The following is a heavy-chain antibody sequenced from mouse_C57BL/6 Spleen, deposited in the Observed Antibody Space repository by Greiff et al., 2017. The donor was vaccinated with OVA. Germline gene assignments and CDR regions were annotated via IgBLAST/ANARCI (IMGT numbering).Heavy chain of an antibody. D-gene: IGHD3-3*01. CDR3: ASNFLGQGAMDY. V-gene: IGHV5-17*01. J-gene: IGHJ4*01. Sequence: EVMLVESGGGLVKPGGSLKLSCAASGFTFSDSGMHWVRQAPEKGMELVAYISSGSSTIYYADTVKGRFTISRDNAKNTLFLQMTSLRSEDTAMYYCASNFLGQGAMDYWGQGTSVTVSS. CDR1: GFTFSDSG. CDR2: ISSGSSTI.